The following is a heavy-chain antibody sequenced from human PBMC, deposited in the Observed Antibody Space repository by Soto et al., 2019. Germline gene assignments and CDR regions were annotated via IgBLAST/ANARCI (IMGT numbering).Heavy chain of an antibody. Sequence: QVQLVESGGGVVQPGRSLRLSCAASGFTFSSYGMHWVRQAPGKGLEWVAVIWYDGSNKYYADSVKGRFTISRDNSKNTLYLQMNSLRAEDTAVYYCARKGGSGSHGDYWCQGTLVTVSS. V-gene: IGHV3-33*01. D-gene: IGHD3-10*01. CDR3: ARKGGSGSHGDY. CDR2: IWYDGSNK. J-gene: IGHJ4*02. CDR1: GFTFSSYG.